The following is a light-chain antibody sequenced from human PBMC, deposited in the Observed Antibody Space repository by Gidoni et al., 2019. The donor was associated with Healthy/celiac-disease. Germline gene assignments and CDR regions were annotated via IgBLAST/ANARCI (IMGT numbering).Light chain of an antibody. V-gene: IGLV1-40*01. Sequence: KLLIYGNSNRPAGVPDRCSGSKSGTSASLAITGLQAEDEADYSCQSYDSSSVVFGGGTKLTVL. CDR2: GNS. CDR3: QSYDSSSVV. J-gene: IGLJ2*01.